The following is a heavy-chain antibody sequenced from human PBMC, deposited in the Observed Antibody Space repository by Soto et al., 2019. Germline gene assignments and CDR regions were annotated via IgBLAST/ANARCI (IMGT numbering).Heavy chain of an antibody. CDR3: AKGKSSNYVSHAFDV. D-gene: IGHD3-10*02. CDR2: ISGGGGSI. CDR1: GFTFNIYA. V-gene: IGHV3-23*01. Sequence: EVQVLESGGGLVQPGGSLRLSCAASGFTFNIYAMSWVRQAPGKGLEWVSGISGGGGSIHCADSVKGRFTISRDNSKNTLYLQMNSLRGEDTAVYYCAKGKSSNYVSHAFDVWGQGTMVTVSS. J-gene: IGHJ3*01.